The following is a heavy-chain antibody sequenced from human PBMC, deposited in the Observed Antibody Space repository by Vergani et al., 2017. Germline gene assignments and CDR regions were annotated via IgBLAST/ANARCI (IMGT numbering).Heavy chain of an antibody. V-gene: IGHV4-61*01. Sequence: QVQLQESGPGLVKPSETLSLTCTVSGSSVNRANYYWSWIRQTPGTGLEWIGLINHSGGTSYSPSLKSRVTISLATSRNQFSLKVASVTAADTAIYYCASTFGGGGSYYNRWGEGSLVTVSS. D-gene: IGHD2-15*01. CDR2: INHSGGT. CDR1: GSSVNRANYY. CDR3: ASTFGGGGSYYNR. J-gene: IGHJ5*02.